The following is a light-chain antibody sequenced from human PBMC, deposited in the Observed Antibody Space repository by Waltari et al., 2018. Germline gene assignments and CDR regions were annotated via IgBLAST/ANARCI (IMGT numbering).Light chain of an antibody. Sequence: DIVMTQSPDSLAVSLGERATINCKSSPSVLYSSNNKNYLAWYQPKPGQPPKLLISWASTRESGVPDRFSGSGSGTDFTLTISSLQAEDVAVYYCQQYYSARTFGQGTKVEI. CDR3: QQYYSART. J-gene: IGKJ1*01. V-gene: IGKV4-1*01. CDR2: WAS. CDR1: PSVLYSSNNKNY.